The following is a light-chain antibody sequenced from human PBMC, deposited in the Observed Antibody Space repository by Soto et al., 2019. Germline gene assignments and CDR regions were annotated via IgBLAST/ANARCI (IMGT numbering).Light chain of an antibody. CDR1: QIISSTY. Sequence: EIVLTQSPGTLSLSPGERASLSCRATQIISSTYLAWYQHRPGQPPRLLIYGASTRATGIPDRFSGRGSGTDFTLTISRLEPEDFAVYYCQHFGTSRYTFGQGTKLDIK. CDR3: QHFGTSRYT. J-gene: IGKJ2*01. V-gene: IGKV3-20*01. CDR2: GAS.